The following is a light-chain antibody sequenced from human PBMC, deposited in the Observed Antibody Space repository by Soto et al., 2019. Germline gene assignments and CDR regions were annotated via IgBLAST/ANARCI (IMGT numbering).Light chain of an antibody. CDR1: SSDVGSYNR. CDR3: SSYTSTNTYV. V-gene: IGLV2-18*02. CDR2: EVN. Sequence: QSVLTQPPSVSGSPGQSVAISCTGTSSDVGSYNRVAWYQQPPGTAPKLIISEVNNRPSGVPDRFSGSKSGNTASLTISGLQAEDEADYYCSSYTSTNTYVFGTGTKV. J-gene: IGLJ1*01.